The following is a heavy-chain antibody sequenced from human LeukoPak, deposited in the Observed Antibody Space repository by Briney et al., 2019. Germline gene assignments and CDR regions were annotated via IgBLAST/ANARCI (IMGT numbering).Heavy chain of an antibody. CDR1: GFTFSSYW. V-gene: IGHV3-7*01. D-gene: IGHD5-24*01. J-gene: IGHJ3*02. CDR2: IKQDGSEK. Sequence: HPGGSLRLSCAASGFTFSSYWMSWVRQAPGKGLEWVANIKQDGSEKYYVDSVKGRFTISRDNAKNSLYLQMNSLRAEDTAVYYCARDWSEMATIFLDAFDIWGQGTMVTVSS. CDR3: ARDWSEMATIFLDAFDI.